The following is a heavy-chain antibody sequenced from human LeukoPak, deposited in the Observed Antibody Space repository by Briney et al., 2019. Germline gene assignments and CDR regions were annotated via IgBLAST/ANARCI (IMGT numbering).Heavy chain of an antibody. V-gene: IGHV5-51*01. CDR2: IYPGDSDT. CDR3: ATSPDSMGIVGAFDI. Sequence: GESLKISCKGSGYSFTSYWIGWVRQMPGKGLEWMGIIYPGDSDTRYSPSFQGQVTISADKSISTAYLQWSSLKASDTAMYYCATSPDSMGIVGAFDIWGQGTMVTVSS. J-gene: IGHJ3*02. D-gene: IGHD1-26*01. CDR1: GYSFTSYW.